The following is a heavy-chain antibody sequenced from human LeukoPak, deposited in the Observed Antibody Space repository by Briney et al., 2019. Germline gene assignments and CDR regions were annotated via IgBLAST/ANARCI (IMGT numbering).Heavy chain of an antibody. CDR3: ARVKHDYGDYFHAFDI. CDR1: GGSISSGGYS. V-gene: IGHV4-30-2*01. J-gene: IGHJ3*02. CDR2: IYHSGST. D-gene: IGHD4-17*01. Sequence: SETLSLTCAVSGGSISSGGYSWSWIRQPPGKGLEWIGYIYHSGSTYYNPSLKSRVTISVDRSKKQFSLKLSSVTAADTAVYYCARVKHDYGDYFHAFDIWGQGTMVTVSS.